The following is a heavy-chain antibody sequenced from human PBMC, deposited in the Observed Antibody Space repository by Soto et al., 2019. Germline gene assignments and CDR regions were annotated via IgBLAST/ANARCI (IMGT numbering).Heavy chain of an antibody. V-gene: IGHV4-30-4*01. J-gene: IGHJ4*02. CDR2: IYYSGST. D-gene: IGHD1-1*01. CDR3: ARGSEPPGKKPYYFDY. Sequence: QVQLQESGPGLVKPSQTLSLTCTVSGGSISSGDYYWSWIRQPPGKGLEWIGYIYYSGSTYYNPSLKSRVTISVDTSKNQFSLKLSSVTAADTAVYYCARGSEPPGKKPYYFDYWGQGTLVTVSS. CDR1: GGSISSGDYY.